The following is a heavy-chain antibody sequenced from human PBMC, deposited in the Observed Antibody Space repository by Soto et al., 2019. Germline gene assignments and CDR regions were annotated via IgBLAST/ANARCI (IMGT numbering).Heavy chain of an antibody. CDR3: ARGWFGPDV. V-gene: IGHV3-74*01. D-gene: IGHD3-10*01. CDR2: IDNAGTDS. J-gene: IGHJ6*04. CDR1: GFTLSGRS. Sequence: EVQLVESGGGLFQPGGSLRLSWAASGFTLSGRSMHWVRQAPGKGLVWVSGIDNAGTDSTYADSVKGRFTSSRDNAKNMLYLQMNSLRVEDTAVYYCARGWFGPDVWGKGPTVTVSS.